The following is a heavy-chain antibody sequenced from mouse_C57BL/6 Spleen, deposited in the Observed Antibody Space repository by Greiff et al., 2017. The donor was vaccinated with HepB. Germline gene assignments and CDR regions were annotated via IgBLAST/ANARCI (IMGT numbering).Heavy chain of an antibody. CDR1: GFTFSSYA. D-gene: IGHD1-1*01. CDR3: ARDAGTTVVFDY. J-gene: IGHJ2*01. CDR2: ISDGGSYT. Sequence: ESGGGLVKPGGSLKLSCAASGFTFSSYAMSWVRQTPEKRLEWVATISDGGSYTYYPDNVKGRFTISRDNAKNNLYLQMSHLKSEDTAMYYCARDAGTTVVFDYWGQGTTLTVSS. V-gene: IGHV5-4*01.